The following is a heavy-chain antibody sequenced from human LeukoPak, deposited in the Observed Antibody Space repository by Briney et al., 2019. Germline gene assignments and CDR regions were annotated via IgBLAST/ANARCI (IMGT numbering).Heavy chain of an antibody. CDR2: ISSSSSYI. J-gene: IGHJ5*02. Sequence: NPGGSLRLSCAASGFTFSSYSMNWVRQAPGKGLEWVSSISSSSSYIYYADSVKGRFTISRDNAENSLYLQMSSLRAEDTAVYYCARAKYDYVWGSYPPENWFDPWGQGTLVTVSS. CDR3: ARAKYDYVWGSYPPENWFDP. V-gene: IGHV3-21*01. D-gene: IGHD3-16*02. CDR1: GFTFSSYS.